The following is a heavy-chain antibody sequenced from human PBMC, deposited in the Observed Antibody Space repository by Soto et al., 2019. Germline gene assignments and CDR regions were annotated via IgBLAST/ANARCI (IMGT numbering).Heavy chain of an antibody. V-gene: IGHV1-69*02. Sequence: QVQLVQSGTEVKKPGSSVKVSCKASCCTFRNYPINWVRQAPGQGLEWMGSLFPLTDIPDYAQNFQARLTYSADQSTSTAYMKFRSLTSDDPAMYFGARGRLSVLNSVESWGQGTIVTFSS. D-gene: IGHD2-15*01. J-gene: IGHJ4*02. CDR2: LFPLTDIP. CDR3: ARGRLSVLNSVES. CDR1: CCTFRNYP.